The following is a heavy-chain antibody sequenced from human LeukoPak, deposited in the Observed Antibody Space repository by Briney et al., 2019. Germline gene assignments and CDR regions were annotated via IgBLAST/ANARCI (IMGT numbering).Heavy chain of an antibody. D-gene: IGHD2-2*01. Sequence: GGSLRLSCAASGXTFSNAWMSWVRQAPGKGLEWVGRIKSKTDGGTTDYAAPVKGRFTISRDDSKNTLYLQMNSLKTEDTAVYYCTTEEDIVVVPAAIVCVYWGQGTLVTVSS. CDR2: IKSKTDGGTT. V-gene: IGHV3-15*01. CDR3: TTEEDIVVVPAAIVCVY. J-gene: IGHJ4*02. CDR1: GXTFSNAW.